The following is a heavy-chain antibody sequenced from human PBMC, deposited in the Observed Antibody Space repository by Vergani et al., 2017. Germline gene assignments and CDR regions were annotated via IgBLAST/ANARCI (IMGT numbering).Heavy chain of an antibody. V-gene: IGHV3-23*01. J-gene: IGHJ6*02. Sequence: EVQLLESGGGLVQPGGSLRLSCAASGFTFSSYAMRWVRQAPVKGLEWVSAISGSGGSTYYADSVKGRFTISRDNSKNTLYLQMNSLRAEDTAVYYCAKDSPIAAAGPYYYGMDVWGQGTTVTVSS. CDR3: AKDSPIAAAGPYYYGMDV. CDR1: GFTFSSYA. CDR2: ISGSGGST. D-gene: IGHD6-13*01.